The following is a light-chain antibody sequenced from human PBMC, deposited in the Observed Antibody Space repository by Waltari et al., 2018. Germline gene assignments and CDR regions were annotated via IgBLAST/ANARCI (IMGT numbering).Light chain of an antibody. CDR1: QSVSSY. CDR2: DAS. CDR3: QQRSTWPPMYT. J-gene: IGKJ2*01. Sequence: EIVLTQSPVTLSLSPGERATLSCRASQSVSSYLAWYQQKPGRDPRLLISDASNRATGIPARFSGSGSGTDFTLTISSLEPEEFAVYYCQQRSTWPPMYTFGQGTKLEIK. V-gene: IGKV3-11*01.